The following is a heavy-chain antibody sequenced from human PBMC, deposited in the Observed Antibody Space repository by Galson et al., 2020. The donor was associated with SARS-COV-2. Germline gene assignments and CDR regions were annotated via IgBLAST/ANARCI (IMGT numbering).Heavy chain of an antibody. CDR1: GFTFSNYW. CDR3: AREVATNADCLYY. Sequence: ALHGEALKISCAASGFTFSNYWLNWVRQAPGKGLVWVSRIKSDGSSTSYADSVKGRFTISRDNAKNKLYLQMNSLRAEDTAVYYCAREVATNADCLYYWGQGTLVTVSS. J-gene: IGHJ4*02. D-gene: IGHD5-12*01. V-gene: IGHV3-74*01. CDR2: IKSDGSST.